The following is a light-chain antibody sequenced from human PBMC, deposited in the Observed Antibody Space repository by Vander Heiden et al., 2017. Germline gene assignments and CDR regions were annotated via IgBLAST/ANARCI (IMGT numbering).Light chain of an antibody. CDR2: KNN. V-gene: IGLV1-47*01. Sequence: QSVLTQPHSASGTTGQRVTISCSGSSSNIGTYYVYWYQQLPGTSPKLLMYKNNQRPSGVPDRFSGSKSGTSASLAISGLRSEDEADYYCAAWDDSLDGLVVFGGGTKLTVL. CDR1: SSNIGTYY. J-gene: IGLJ2*01. CDR3: AAWDDSLDGLVV.